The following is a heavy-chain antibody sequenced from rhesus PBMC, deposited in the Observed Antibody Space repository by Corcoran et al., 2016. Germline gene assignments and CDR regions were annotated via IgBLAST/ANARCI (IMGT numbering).Heavy chain of an antibody. CDR2: ISYPAKTI. CDR3: TRSRGYSYSFPSYFDY. CDR1: GFTFSSYD. J-gene: IGHJ4*01. V-gene: IGHV3-136*01. D-gene: IGHD5-12*01. Sequence: EVQLVESGGGLVQPGGSLRLSCAASGFTFSSYDMSWVRQAPVKGLEWVSYISYPAKTIYYADSWKGRFTISRDNAKNSLSLQMSSLRAEDTAVYYCTRSRGYSYSFPSYFDYWGQGVLVTVSS.